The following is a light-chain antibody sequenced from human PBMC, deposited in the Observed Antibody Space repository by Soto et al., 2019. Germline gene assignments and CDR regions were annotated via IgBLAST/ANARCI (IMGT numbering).Light chain of an antibody. CDR3: SSYAGSYTLV. Sequence: QSVLTQPRSVSGSPGQSVTISCTGTSSDVGGYKYVSWYQQHPGKAPTLMIYDVSKRPSGVPDRFSGSKSGNTASLTISGLQAEDEADYYCSSYAGSYTLVFGGGTKVTVL. CDR2: DVS. V-gene: IGLV2-11*01. CDR1: SSDVGGYKY. J-gene: IGLJ3*02.